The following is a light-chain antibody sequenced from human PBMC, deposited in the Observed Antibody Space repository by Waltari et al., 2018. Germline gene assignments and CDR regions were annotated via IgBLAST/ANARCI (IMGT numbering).Light chain of an antibody. J-gene: IGLJ2*01. Sequence: QSALTQPPSASGSPGQSVTISCTGTPSDIGGYKFVSWFQQHPGKAPKLVIYDVSERPSGGPGRFSGSKSGSTATLTVSGLQAEDEADYYCSSYGGKNNLIFGGGTTLTVL. CDR1: PSDIGGYKF. CDR3: SSYGGKNNLI. V-gene: IGLV2-8*01. CDR2: DVS.